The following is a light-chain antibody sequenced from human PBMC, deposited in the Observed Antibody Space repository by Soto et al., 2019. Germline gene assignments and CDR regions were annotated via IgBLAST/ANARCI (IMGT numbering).Light chain of an antibody. V-gene: IGKV1-39*01. CDR2: AVS. Sequence: DIQMTQSPSSLSASVGARVTITCRASESIGSHLNWYQQKPGQAPKVLIYAVSSLQTGVPSRFXGSGSGTDFTLTISSLQPEDFATYYCQQSYSAPQFTFGPGTKVDIK. CDR1: ESIGSH. CDR3: QQSYSAPQFT. J-gene: IGKJ3*01.